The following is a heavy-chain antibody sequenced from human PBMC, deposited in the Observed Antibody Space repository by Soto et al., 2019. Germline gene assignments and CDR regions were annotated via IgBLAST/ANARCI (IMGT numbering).Heavy chain of an antibody. V-gene: IGHV4-4*02. CDR3: ATCGSSGYYGSGSYSWFDP. J-gene: IGHJ5*02. CDR2: INHSGST. Sequence: PSETLSLTCAVSGGSISSSNWWSWVRQPPGKGLEWIGEINHSGSTNYNPSLKSRVTISVDTSKNQFSLKLSSVTAADTAVYYCATCGSSGYYGSGSYSWFDPWGQGTLVTVSS. CDR1: GGSISSSNW. D-gene: IGHD3-10*01.